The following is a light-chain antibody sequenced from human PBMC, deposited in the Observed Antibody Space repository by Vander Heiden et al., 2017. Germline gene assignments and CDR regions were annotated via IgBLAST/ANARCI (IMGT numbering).Light chain of an antibody. V-gene: IGKV1-39*01. CDR1: QSISSY. J-gene: IGKJ4*01. CDR3: QQGDSTLLT. Sequence: DIQMTQSPSSLSASVGDRVTITCRASQSISSYLNWYQQKPGKAPKPLIYAPSSLQSGVPSRFSGSGSGTDFTLTISSLQPEDFATYYCQQGDSTLLTFGGGTKVEIK. CDR2: APS.